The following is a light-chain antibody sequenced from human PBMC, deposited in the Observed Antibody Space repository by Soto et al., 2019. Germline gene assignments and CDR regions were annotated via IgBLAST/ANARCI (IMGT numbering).Light chain of an antibody. CDR2: NTR. J-gene: IGLJ1*01. CDR1: TGAVTSGYY. Sequence: QSVVTQEPSLTVSPGGTGTLTCASSTGAVTSGYYPNWFQQKPGQAPRALIYNTRNKHSWTPARFSVSLLGGKAALTLSGAQPEDEAEYYCLLYFGGAYVFGTGTKLTVL. CDR3: LLYFGGAYV. V-gene: IGLV7-43*01.